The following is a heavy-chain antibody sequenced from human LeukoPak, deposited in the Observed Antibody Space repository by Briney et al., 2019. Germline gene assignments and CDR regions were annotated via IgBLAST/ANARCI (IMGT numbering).Heavy chain of an antibody. D-gene: IGHD4-11*01. CDR3: ARHDVPVTTWVDV. Sequence: SETLSLTCTVSGGSISSSSYYWGWIRQPPGKGLEWIGSIYYSGSTYYNPSLKSRVTISVDTSKNQFSQKLSSVTAADTAVYYCARHDVPVTTWVDVWGKGTTVTVSS. CDR1: GGSISSSSYY. J-gene: IGHJ6*04. V-gene: IGHV4-39*01. CDR2: IYYSGST.